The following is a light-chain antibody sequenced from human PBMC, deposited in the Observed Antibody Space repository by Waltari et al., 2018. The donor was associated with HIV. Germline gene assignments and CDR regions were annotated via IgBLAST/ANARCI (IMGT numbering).Light chain of an antibody. J-gene: IGLJ3*02. CDR1: SSNIGSNY. CDR3: AAWDDSLSGWV. V-gene: IGLV1-47*01. Sequence: QSVLTQPPSASGTPGQSVTISCSGSSSNIGSNYVYWYQHFPGTTPKPLIYRDNSRPSGVPDRFSVSKSGTSASLAISGLRSEDEADYYCAAWDDSLSGWVFSGGTKLTVL. CDR2: RDN.